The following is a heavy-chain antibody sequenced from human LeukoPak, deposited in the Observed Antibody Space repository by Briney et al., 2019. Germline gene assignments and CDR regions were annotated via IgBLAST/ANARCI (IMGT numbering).Heavy chain of an antibody. Sequence: GASVKVSCKASGYTFTSYAMNWVRQAPGQGLEWMGWINTNTGNPTYAQGFTGRFVFSLDTSVSTAYLQISSLKAEDTAVYYCARTARKYCSGGSCYSYYYYYMDVWGKGTTVTVSS. D-gene: IGHD2-15*01. V-gene: IGHV7-4-1*02. CDR3: ARTARKYCSGGSCYSYYYYYMDV. CDR1: GYTFTSYA. J-gene: IGHJ6*03. CDR2: INTNTGNP.